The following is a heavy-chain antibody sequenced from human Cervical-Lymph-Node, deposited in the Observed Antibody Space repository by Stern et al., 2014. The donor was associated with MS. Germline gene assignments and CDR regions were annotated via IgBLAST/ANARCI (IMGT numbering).Heavy chain of an antibody. J-gene: IGHJ4*02. CDR2: IYWDDEK. D-gene: IGHD5-18*01. CDR1: GFSLSTSGLG. V-gene: IGHV2-5*02. Sequence: QITLKESGPTLVKPTQTVTLTCSFSGFSLSTSGLGVGWIRPPPGKAPEWLALIYWDDEKRYSPSLKSRLSITKDTSEKQVVLTMTNMDPVDTATYYCAHIGTSRGYIFGVFDYWGQGTLVTVSS. CDR3: AHIGTSRGYIFGVFDY.